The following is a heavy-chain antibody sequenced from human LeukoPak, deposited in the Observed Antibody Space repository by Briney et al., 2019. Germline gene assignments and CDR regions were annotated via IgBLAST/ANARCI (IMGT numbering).Heavy chain of an antibody. CDR2: INPNSGGT. V-gene: IGHV1-2*02. CDR3: ARGGNLWERPTYYFDY. D-gene: IGHD1-26*01. CDR1: GYTFTGYY. J-gene: IGHJ4*02. Sequence: ASVKVSCKAPGYTFTGYYMHWVRQAPGQGLEWMGWINPNSGGTSYAQKFQGRVTMTRDTSISTAYMELSRLRSDDTAVYYCARGGNLWERPTYYFDYWGQGTLVTVSS.